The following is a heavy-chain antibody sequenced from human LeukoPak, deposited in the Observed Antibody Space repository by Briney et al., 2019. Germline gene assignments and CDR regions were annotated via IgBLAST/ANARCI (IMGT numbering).Heavy chain of an antibody. CDR2: IGGSGSST. CDR3: AKDRPTVYSYDLWSGYSD. D-gene: IGHD3-3*01. CDR1: GFTFDDYA. J-gene: IGHJ4*02. V-gene: IGHV3-23*01. Sequence: PGGSLRLSCAASGFTFDDYAMHWVRQAPGKGLEWVSGIGGSGSSTYYADSVKGRFTISRDNLKNTLYLQMNSLRAEDTAVYYCAKDRPTVYSYDLWSGYSDWGQGTLVTVSS.